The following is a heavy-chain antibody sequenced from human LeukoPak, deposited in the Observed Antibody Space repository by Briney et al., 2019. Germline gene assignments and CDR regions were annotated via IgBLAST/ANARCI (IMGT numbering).Heavy chain of an antibody. V-gene: IGHV4-59*01. CDR1: GDSFNEYY. CDR2: IYHNGNS. D-gene: IGHD5-24*01. CDR3: ARDGGLQSHFDY. J-gene: IGHJ4*02. Sequence: SSETLSLTCSVFGDSFNEYYWNWVRQPPSKGLQWIGYIYHNGNSNYNPSLKGRLTISVDTAKNQFSLKLTSVTAADTAVYYCARDGGLQSHFDYWGQGALVTVSS.